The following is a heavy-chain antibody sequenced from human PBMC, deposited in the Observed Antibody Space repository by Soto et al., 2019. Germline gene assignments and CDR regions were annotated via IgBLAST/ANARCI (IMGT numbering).Heavy chain of an antibody. J-gene: IGHJ4*02. D-gene: IGHD3-3*01. Sequence: SETLSLTCTVSGGSISSYYWSWIRQPPGKGLEWIGYIYYSGSTNYNPSLKSRVTISVDTSKNQFSLKLSSVTAADTAVYYCARLYHHYDFWSGYYSFIDYWGQGTLVTVSS. CDR3: ARLYHHYDFWSGYYSFIDY. CDR2: IYYSGST. V-gene: IGHV4-59*01. CDR1: GGSISSYY.